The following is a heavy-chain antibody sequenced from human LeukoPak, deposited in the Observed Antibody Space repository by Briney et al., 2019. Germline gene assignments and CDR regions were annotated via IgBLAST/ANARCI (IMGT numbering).Heavy chain of an antibody. Sequence: ASVKVSCKASGYTFANFGITWMRQAPGQGLEWMGWTSVYNGNTNYAQNLQGRVTLTTDTSTSTAYMELRSLRSDDTALYYCARTCSSSSCYMVHWGQGTLVTVSS. CDR2: TSVYNGNT. CDR1: GYTFANFG. J-gene: IGHJ4*02. D-gene: IGHD2-2*02. V-gene: IGHV1-18*01. CDR3: ARTCSSSSCYMVH.